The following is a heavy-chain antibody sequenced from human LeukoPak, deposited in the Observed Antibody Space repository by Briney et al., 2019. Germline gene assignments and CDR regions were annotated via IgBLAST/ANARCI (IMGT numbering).Heavy chain of an antibody. CDR1: GGSISNYF. D-gene: IGHD1-26*01. CDR2: IYYSGNT. V-gene: IGHV4-59*08. CDR3: ARHQYIGSPDRAFDV. Sequence: PSETLSLTCTVSGGSISNYFWSWIRQPPGNGLEWIGYIYYSGNTNYNPSLKSRATISVDTSKNQFSLRLSSVTAADTAVYYCARHQYIGSPDRAFDVWGQGTMVTVSS. J-gene: IGHJ3*01.